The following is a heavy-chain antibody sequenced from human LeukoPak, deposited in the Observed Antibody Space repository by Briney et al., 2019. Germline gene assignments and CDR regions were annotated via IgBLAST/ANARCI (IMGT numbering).Heavy chain of an antibody. CDR1: GGTFSSYA. V-gene: IGHV1-69*06. CDR2: IIPIFGTA. CDR3: AGLLRVGYCSTTTCNWFDP. Sequence: SVKVSCKASGGTFSSYAISWVRQAPGQGLEWMGGIIPIFGTANYAQKFQGRVTITADKSTSTAYMELSSLRSEDTAVYYCAGLLRVGYCSTTTCNWFDPWGQGTLVTVSS. J-gene: IGHJ5*02. D-gene: IGHD2-2*03.